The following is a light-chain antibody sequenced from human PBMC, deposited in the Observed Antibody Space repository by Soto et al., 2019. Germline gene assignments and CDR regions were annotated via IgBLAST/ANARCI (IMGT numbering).Light chain of an antibody. V-gene: IGKV3-11*01. J-gene: IGKJ4*01. Sequence: EIVLTQSPATLSLSPGERATLSCRASQSVSNYLAWYQQKPGQTPRLLIYDASNRATGIPVRFSGSGAGTDFTLTISSREPEDFAVYYCQHRSNWPPLTFGGGTKVEIK. CDR1: QSVSNY. CDR3: QHRSNWPPLT. CDR2: DAS.